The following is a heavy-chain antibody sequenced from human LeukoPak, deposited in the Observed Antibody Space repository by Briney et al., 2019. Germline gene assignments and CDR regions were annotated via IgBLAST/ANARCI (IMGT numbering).Heavy chain of an antibody. D-gene: IGHD7-27*01. CDR1: GFTFSSYE. CDR2: ISSSGSTI. J-gene: IGHJ3*02. CDR3: ARGPDWGSNAFDI. V-gene: IGHV3-48*03. Sequence: GGSLRLSCAASGFTFSSYEMNWVRQAPGKGLEWVSYISSSGSTIYYADSVKGRFTISRDTAKSTLFLQMNSLRVEDTAVYFCARGPDWGSNAFDIWGQGTMVTVSS.